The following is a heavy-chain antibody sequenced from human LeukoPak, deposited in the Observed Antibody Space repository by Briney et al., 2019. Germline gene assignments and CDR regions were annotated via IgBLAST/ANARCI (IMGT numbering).Heavy chain of an antibody. D-gene: IGHD3-22*01. CDR1: GGSISSYY. Sequence: KSSETLSLTCTVSGGSISSYYGSCIRQPAGKGLEWIGRIYTSGSTNYNPSLKSRVTMSVDTSKNQFSLKLSSVSAADTAVYYCARVSGITMIVVVLEDPFDIWGQGTMVPVSS. V-gene: IGHV4-4*07. CDR2: IYTSGST. CDR3: ARVSGITMIVVVLEDPFDI. J-gene: IGHJ3*02.